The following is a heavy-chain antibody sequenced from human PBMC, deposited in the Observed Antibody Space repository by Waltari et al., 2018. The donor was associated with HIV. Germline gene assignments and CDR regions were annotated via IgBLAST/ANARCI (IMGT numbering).Heavy chain of an antibody. D-gene: IGHD3-22*01. CDR3: AKAPHHYDSSGPVY. V-gene: IGHV3-30*02. Sequence: QVQLVESGGGVVAPGGSLRLACTASGFTFSTYGMYWVRQAPGKGLQWVAFIRYDGTNKYSADSVKGRFIISRDNSKNTLSLQMHSLRAEDTAVYYCAKAPHHYDSSGPVYWGQGTLVTVSS. J-gene: IGHJ4*02. CDR2: IRYDGTNK. CDR1: GFTFSTYG.